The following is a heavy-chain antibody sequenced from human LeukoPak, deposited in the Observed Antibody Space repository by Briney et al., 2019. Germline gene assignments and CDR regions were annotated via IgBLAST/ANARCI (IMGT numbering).Heavy chain of an antibody. Sequence: KASQTLSLTCAISGDSVSSNSAAWNWIRQSPSRGLEWLGRIYYRSKWYNDYAVSVKSRITINPDTSKNQFSLQLNSVTPEDTAVYYCARDRIAAVPNWFDPWGQGTLVTVSS. CDR2: IYYRSKWYN. J-gene: IGHJ5*02. CDR1: GDSVSSNSAA. CDR3: ARDRIAAVPNWFDP. D-gene: IGHD6-13*01. V-gene: IGHV6-1*01.